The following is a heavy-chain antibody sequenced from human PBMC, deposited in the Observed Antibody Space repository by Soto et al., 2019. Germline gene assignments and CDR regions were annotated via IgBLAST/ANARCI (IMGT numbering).Heavy chain of an antibody. CDR3: ARGSSADFDY. Sequence: PGGSLRLSCAASGFTFSSYSVNWVRQAPGKGLEWVSSISSSSTYIYYADSVKGRFTISRDNAKNSLYLQMNSLRAEDTAVYYCARGSSADFDYWGQGTLVTVSS. CDR2: ISSSSTYI. D-gene: IGHD2-2*01. J-gene: IGHJ4*02. CDR1: GFTFSSYS. V-gene: IGHV3-21*01.